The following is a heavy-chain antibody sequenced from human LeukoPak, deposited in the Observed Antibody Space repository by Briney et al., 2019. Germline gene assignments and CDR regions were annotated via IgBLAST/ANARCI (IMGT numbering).Heavy chain of an antibody. J-gene: IGHJ3*02. CDR1: GFTVSSNY. D-gene: IGHD6-13*01. CDR2: INHDGSEK. CDR3: ARETSGIAAPGAFDI. Sequence: GGSLRLSCAASGFTVSSNYMSWVRQAPGKGLEWVANINHDGSEKYCVDSVEGRFTISRDSAKNSLYLQMNSLRAEDTAVYYCARETSGIAAPGAFDIWGQGTMVTVSS. V-gene: IGHV3-7*01.